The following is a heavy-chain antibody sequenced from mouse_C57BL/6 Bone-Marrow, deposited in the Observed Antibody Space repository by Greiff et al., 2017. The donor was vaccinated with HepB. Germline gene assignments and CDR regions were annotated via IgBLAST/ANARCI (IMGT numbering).Heavy chain of an antibody. Sequence: EVMLVESGEGLVKPGGSLKLSCAASGFTFSSYAMSWVRQTPEKRLEWVAYISSGGDYIYYADTVKGRFTISRDKARNTLYLQMSSRKSEDTAMYYCTREGYDTGGDYWGQGTSVTVSS. D-gene: IGHD2-2*01. CDR2: ISSGGDYI. CDR3: TREGYDTGGDY. J-gene: IGHJ4*01. V-gene: IGHV5-9-1*02. CDR1: GFTFSSYA.